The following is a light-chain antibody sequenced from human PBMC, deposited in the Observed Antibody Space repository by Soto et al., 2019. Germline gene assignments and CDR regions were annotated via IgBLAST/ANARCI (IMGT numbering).Light chain of an antibody. CDR2: EVS. CDR1: SSDVGGYNY. Sequence: QSALTQPPSASGSPGQSVTISCTGTSSDVGGYNYVSWYRQHPGKAPKVMIYEVSKRPSRVPDRFSGFKSGNTASLTVSGLQAGDEADYYCSSYAGNNNVIFGGGTKLTVL. J-gene: IGLJ2*01. CDR3: SSYAGNNNVI. V-gene: IGLV2-8*01.